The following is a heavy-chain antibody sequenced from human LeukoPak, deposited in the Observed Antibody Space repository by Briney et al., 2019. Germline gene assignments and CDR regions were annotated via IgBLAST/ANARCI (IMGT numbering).Heavy chain of an antibody. Sequence: GGSLRLSCAASGFTFSSYGMHWVRQAPGKGLEWVAVISYDGSNKYYADSVKGRSTISRDNSKNTLYLQMNSLRAEDTAVYYCAKGGTGWARHYYYGMDVWGQGTTVTVSS. J-gene: IGHJ6*02. CDR2: ISYDGSNK. V-gene: IGHV3-30*18. D-gene: IGHD3-9*01. CDR1: GFTFSSYG. CDR3: AKGGTGWARHYYYGMDV.